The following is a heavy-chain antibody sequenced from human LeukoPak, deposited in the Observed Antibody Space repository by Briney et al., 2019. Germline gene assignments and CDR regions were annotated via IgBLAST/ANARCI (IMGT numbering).Heavy chain of an antibody. CDR2: ISSDGSNK. J-gene: IGHJ4*02. CDR3: AKGSGGSGSFYNHSDC. V-gene: IGHV3-30*18. D-gene: IGHD3-10*01. CDR1: GLSFNSCG. Sequence: GGSLRLSCAASGLSFNSCGMHWVRQAPGKGLEWVAVISSDGSNKYYADSVKGRFTISRDNSKNTLSLQMNSLRTEDTAVFYCAKGSGGSGSFYNHSDCWGQGTLVTVSS.